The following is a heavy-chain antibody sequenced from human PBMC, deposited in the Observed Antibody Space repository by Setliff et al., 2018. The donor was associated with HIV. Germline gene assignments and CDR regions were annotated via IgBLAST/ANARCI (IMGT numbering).Heavy chain of an antibody. V-gene: IGHV4-59*01. Sequence: SETLSLTCTVSGGSINSYSWNWIRQPPGKGLEWLGYIYYSGSTNYNPSLKSRVTISVDTSKNHFSLKLSSVTAADTAVYYCARANNDYLYLDYWGQGALVTVSS. J-gene: IGHJ4*02. CDR1: GGSINSYS. CDR3: ARANNDYLYLDY. CDR2: IYYSGST. D-gene: IGHD3-16*01.